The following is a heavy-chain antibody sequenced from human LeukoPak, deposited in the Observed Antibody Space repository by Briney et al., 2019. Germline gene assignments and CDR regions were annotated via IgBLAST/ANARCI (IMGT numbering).Heavy chain of an antibody. V-gene: IGHV3-48*03. CDR2: ISSSGSTI. J-gene: IGHJ5*02. D-gene: IGHD2-15*01. CDR1: GFTFSSYE. Sequence: GGSLRLSCAASGFTFSSYEMNWVRQAPGKGLEWVSYISSSGSTIYYADSVKGRFTISRDNSKNTLYLQMNSLRAEDTAVYYCARDPYCSGGSCYGWFDPWGQGTLVTVSS. CDR3: ARDPYCSGGSCYGWFDP.